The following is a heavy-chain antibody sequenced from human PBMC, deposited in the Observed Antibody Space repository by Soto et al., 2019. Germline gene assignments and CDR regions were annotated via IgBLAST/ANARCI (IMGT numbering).Heavy chain of an antibody. CDR2: ISGNGGTT. D-gene: IGHD1-26*01. CDR3: ARGRSGLSIVSGVDY. CDR1: GFTFSNYA. J-gene: IGHJ4*02. Sequence: GGSLRLSCAASGFTFSNYAMSWVRQAPGKGLEWVSSISGNGGTTYYADSVKGRFTFSRDNSENTLYLQMHSLRVEDTAMYYCARGRSGLSIVSGVDYWAQGTLVTVS. V-gene: IGHV3-23*01.